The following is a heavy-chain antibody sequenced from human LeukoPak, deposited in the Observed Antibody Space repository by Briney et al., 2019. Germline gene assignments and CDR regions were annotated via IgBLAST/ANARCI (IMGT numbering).Heavy chain of an antibody. D-gene: IGHD6-13*01. CDR2: ISSNGGST. CDR1: GFTFSSYA. V-gene: IGHV3-64*01. CDR3: ARSLIAGNWFDP. J-gene: IGHJ5*02. Sequence: PGRSLRLSCAASGFTFSSYAMHWVRQAPGKGLEYVSAISSNGGSTYYANSVKGRFTISRDNSKNTLYLQMGSLRAEDMAVYYCARSLIAGNWFDPWGQGTLVTASS.